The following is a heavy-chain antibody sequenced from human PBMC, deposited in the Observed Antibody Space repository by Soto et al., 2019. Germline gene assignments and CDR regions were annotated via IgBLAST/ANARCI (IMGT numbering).Heavy chain of an antibody. D-gene: IGHD1-1*01. CDR1: GGSLSGYY. CDR3: SRGGDAYKAGNY. J-gene: IGHJ4*02. CDR2: IHHSGSI. Sequence: QVQLQQWGAGLLKPSETLSLTCAVYGGSLSGYYWTWIRRPPGKGLEWIGEIHHSGSINYNSSLKSRVTISADTSKNQFFLKLSSVTAADTAVYYGSRGGDAYKAGNYWGQGTLVTVSS. V-gene: IGHV4-34*01.